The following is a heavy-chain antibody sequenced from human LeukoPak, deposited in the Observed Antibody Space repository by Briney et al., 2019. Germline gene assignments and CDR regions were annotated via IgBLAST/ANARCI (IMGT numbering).Heavy chain of an antibody. D-gene: IGHD1-7*01. V-gene: IGHV3-74*01. CDR3: ARVSTGTTRTIDY. Sequence: PGGSLRLSCAASGFTFSSYWMHWVRQAPGKGLVWVSRINTDGSSRGYADSVKGRFTISRDNAKNTLYLQMNSLRAEDTAVYYYARVSTGTTRTIDYWGQGTLVTVSS. CDR2: INTDGSSR. J-gene: IGHJ4*02. CDR1: GFTFSSYW.